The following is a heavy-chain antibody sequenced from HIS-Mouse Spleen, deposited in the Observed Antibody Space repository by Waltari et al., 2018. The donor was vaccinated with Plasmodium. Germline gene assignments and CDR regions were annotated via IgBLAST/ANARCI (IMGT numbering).Heavy chain of an antibody. CDR1: GGSSSGYY. CDR3: ARGLRGHYWYFDL. V-gene: IGHV4-34*01. CDR2: INHSGST. D-gene: IGHD3-10*01. J-gene: IGHJ2*01. Sequence: QVQLQQWGAGLLKPSETLSLTCAVYGGSSSGYYWRWIRQPPGKGLEWIGEINHSGSTNYNPSLKSRVTISVDTSKNQFSLKLSSVTAADTAVYYCARGLRGHYWYFDLWGRGTLVTVSS.